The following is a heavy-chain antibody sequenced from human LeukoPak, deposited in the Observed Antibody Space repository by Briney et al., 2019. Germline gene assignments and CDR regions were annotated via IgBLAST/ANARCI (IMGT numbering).Heavy chain of an antibody. D-gene: IGHD3-9*01. V-gene: IGHV2-5*02. Sequence: SGPTLVKPTQTLTLTCTFSGFSLSTTGVGVAWIRQPPGKALEWLALIYWDDDERYSPSLENRLTITKDTSKDQVVLTMTNMDPVDTATYYCVHRRNILTGYQFDNWGQGTLVTVSS. J-gene: IGHJ4*02. CDR1: GFSLSTTGVG. CDR3: VHRRNILTGYQFDN. CDR2: IYWDDDE.